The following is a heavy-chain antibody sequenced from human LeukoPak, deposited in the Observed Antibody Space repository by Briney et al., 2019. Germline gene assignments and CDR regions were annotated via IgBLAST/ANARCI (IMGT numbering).Heavy chain of an antibody. V-gene: IGHV5-51*01. CDR3: ARPLRPYFDGELTY. Sequence: GESLKISCKCSGYSFTNNWIGWVRQMPGKGLEWMGIIYPGDSDTRYSPSFQGQVTISADKSISTAYLQWSSLKASDTAIYYCARPLRPYFDGELTYWGQGTLVTVSS. D-gene: IGHD3-9*01. CDR1: GYSFTNNW. J-gene: IGHJ4*02. CDR2: IYPGDSDT.